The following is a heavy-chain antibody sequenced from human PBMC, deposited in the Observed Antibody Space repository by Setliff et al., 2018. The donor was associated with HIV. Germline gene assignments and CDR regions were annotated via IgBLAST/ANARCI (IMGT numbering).Heavy chain of an antibody. J-gene: IGHJ5*02. CDR2: LNPKSGDT. CDR1: GYTFTSYD. Sequence: ASVKVSCKTSGYTFTSYDVHWVRQATGQGLEWMGYLNPKSGDTGSAQRFQDRLTITADTSVSTAYLELGSLRSDETAVYYCARYAAAEIGPHWFDPWGQGTLVTVSS. D-gene: IGHD6-13*01. V-gene: IGHV1-8*03. CDR3: ARYAAAEIGPHWFDP.